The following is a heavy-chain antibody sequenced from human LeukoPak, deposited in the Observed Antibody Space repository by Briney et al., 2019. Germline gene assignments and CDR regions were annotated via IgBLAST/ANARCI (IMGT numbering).Heavy chain of an antibody. D-gene: IGHD3-3*01. CDR2: INQDGSEK. V-gene: IGHV3-7*05. CDR3: ARDRSGSY. CDR1: GITFSGYW. Sequence: PGGSLRLSCAAYGITFSGYWMSWVRQAQGKGPEWVATINQDGSEKYYVDSVKGRFTISRDNAKNSLYLEMNSLRAEDTAIYYCARDRSGSYWGQGTLVTVSS. J-gene: IGHJ4*02.